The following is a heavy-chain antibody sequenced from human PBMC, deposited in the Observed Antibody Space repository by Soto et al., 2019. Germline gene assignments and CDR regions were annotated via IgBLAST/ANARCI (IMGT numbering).Heavy chain of an antibody. CDR3: AKVGPRIGTGWSEYFDH. V-gene: IGHV3-23*01. CDR1: WFPFSIYS. D-gene: IGHD6-19*01. J-gene: IGHJ4*02. CDR2: VNGYNP. Sequence: EVQLLESGGGLVQPGGALRISFAASWFPFSIYSFSLVPQAPGKGLEWVSAVNGYNPHYADSVKGRFTISRDNDRSTLYLQMRSLRVEDTAIYYCAKVGPRIGTGWSEYFDHWGQGTLVTVS.